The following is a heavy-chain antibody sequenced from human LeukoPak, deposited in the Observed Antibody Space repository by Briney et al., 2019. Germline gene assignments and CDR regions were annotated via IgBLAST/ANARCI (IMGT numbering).Heavy chain of an antibody. CDR1: GFTFSSYS. Sequence: GGSLRLSRAASGFTFSSYSINWVRQAPGKGLELVSSISSSSSYIYYVDQVKGRFTISRDNAKNSLYPQMNSLRAEDTAVYYCATHSYYYYYYMDVWGKGTTVTISS. J-gene: IGHJ6*03. V-gene: IGHV3-21*01. CDR3: ATHSYYYYYYMDV. CDR2: ISSSSSYI.